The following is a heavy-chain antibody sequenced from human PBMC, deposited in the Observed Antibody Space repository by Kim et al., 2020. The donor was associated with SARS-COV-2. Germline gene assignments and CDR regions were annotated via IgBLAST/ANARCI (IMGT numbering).Heavy chain of an antibody. D-gene: IGHD2-2*01. Sequence: ASVKVSCKASGFSLTTSSIHWVRQAPGQGLEWLGRINAGNGFTKYSPKVQGRVTITRDKSAGTAFLEVSGLKFEDSAVYYCSRDPDPYCSSASCKFAMDV. CDR1: GFSLTTSS. CDR2: INAGNGFT. CDR3: SRDPDPYCSSASCKFAMDV. V-gene: IGHV1-3*01. J-gene: IGHJ6*01.